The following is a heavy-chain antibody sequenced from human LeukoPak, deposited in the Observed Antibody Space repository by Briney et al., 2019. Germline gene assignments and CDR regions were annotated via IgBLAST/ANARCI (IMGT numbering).Heavy chain of an antibody. CDR3: ARDYYDSSGSSFDY. V-gene: IGHV4-4*02. CDR1: GGSISSSNW. CDR2: IYHSGST. D-gene: IGHD3-22*01. Sequence: SETLSLTCAVSGGSISSSNWWSWVRQPPGEGLEWIGEIYHSGSTNYNPSLKSRVTISVDKSKNQFSLKLSSVTAADTAVYYCARDYYDSSGSSFDYWGQGTLVTVSS. J-gene: IGHJ4*02.